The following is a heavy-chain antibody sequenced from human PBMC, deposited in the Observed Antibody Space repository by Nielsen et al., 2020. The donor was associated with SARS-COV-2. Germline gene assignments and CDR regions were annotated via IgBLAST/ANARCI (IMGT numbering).Heavy chain of an antibody. Sequence: GGSLRLSCVVSGFTFNSYAMHWVRQAPGKGLEWVAVVSYHGTNTFYGDSVKGRFTISRDNSENTLYLQMDRLRVEDTAVYYCAREWDDYESSAYDYWGQGTLVTVSP. J-gene: IGHJ4*02. D-gene: IGHD3-22*01. CDR2: VSYHGTNT. V-gene: IGHV3-30*03. CDR3: AREWDDYESSAYDY. CDR1: GFTFNSYA.